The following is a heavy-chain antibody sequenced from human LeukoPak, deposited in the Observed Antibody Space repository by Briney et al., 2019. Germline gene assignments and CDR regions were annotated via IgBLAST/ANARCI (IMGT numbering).Heavy chain of an antibody. Sequence: GGSLRLSCTASAFTFSSYWMHWVRQAPGKGLVWVSRVSHDGSYTSSADSVKGRFTVSRDNAKNTLYLQMNSLRAEDTAVYYCAKDSRWVVAATFIDPWGQGTLVTVSS. J-gene: IGHJ5*02. V-gene: IGHV3-74*01. D-gene: IGHD2-15*01. CDR1: AFTFSSYW. CDR2: VSHDGSYT. CDR3: AKDSRWVVAATFIDP.